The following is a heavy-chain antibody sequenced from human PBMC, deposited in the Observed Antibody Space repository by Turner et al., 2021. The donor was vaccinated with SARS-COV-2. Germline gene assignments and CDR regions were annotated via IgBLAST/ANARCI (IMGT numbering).Heavy chain of an antibody. J-gene: IGHJ3*02. D-gene: IGHD3-22*01. CDR1: GFTFSSYG. Sequence: QVQLVESGGGVVQPGRSLRLSCAASGFTFSSYGMHWVRQAPGKGLEWVAVIWYDGSNEYYADSVKGRFTISRDNSKNMLYLQMNSLRAEDTAVYYCARLDDSGHWGAFDIWGQGTMVTVSS. CDR3: ARLDDSGHWGAFDI. V-gene: IGHV3-33*01. CDR2: IWYDGSNE.